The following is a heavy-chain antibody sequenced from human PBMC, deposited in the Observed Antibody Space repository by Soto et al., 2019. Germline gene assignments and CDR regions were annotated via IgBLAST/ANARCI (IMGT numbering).Heavy chain of an antibody. V-gene: IGHV3-30*18. Sequence: QVQLVESGGGVVQPGRSLRLSCAASGFTFSNYGMHWVRQAPGKGLEWAAVISYHGSDKYYADSVKGRFTISRDNSKNTLYLQMDSLRAEDTAVYYCAKDHLTTTVTTVGYWGQGTLVTVSS. CDR3: AKDHLTTTVTTVGY. CDR1: GFTFSNYG. J-gene: IGHJ4*02. D-gene: IGHD4-17*01. CDR2: ISYHGSDK.